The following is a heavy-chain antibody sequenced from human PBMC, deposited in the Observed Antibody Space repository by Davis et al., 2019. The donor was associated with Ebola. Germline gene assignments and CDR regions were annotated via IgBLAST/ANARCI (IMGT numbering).Heavy chain of an antibody. Sequence: PGGSLRLSCAASGFTFSSYGMHWVRQAPGKGLEWVAFIRYDGSNKYYADSVKGRFTISRDNSKNTLYLQMNSLRAEDTAVYYCAKGRDKAMATWPFDFWGQGTLLTVSS. CDR3: AKGRDKAMATWPFDF. V-gene: IGHV3-30*02. CDR1: GFTFSSYG. D-gene: IGHD5-18*01. CDR2: IRYDGSNK. J-gene: IGHJ4*02.